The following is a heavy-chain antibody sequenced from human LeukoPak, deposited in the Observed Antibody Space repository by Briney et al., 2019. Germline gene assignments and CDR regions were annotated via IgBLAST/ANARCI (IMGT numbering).Heavy chain of an antibody. J-gene: IGHJ5*02. V-gene: IGHV4-39*01. Sequence: PSETLSLTCTVSGGSISSSSFYWGWIRQPPGKGLEWIGSISYSGSTYYNPSLKSRVTISIDTSKYQFSLRLISVTAADTAVYYCARYCSGGSCYASNWFDPWGQGTLVTVSS. CDR2: ISYSGST. D-gene: IGHD2-15*01. CDR1: GGSISSSSFY. CDR3: ARYCSGGSCYASNWFDP.